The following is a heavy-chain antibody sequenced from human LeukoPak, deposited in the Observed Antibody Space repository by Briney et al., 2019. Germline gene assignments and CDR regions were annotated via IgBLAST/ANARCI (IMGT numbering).Heavy chain of an antibody. CDR2: ISSSGSII. Sequence: GGSLRLSCAAPGFTFSDKYMSWIRQAPGKGLEWVSYISSSGSIIYYADSVKGRFTISRDNAKKSLYLQMNSLRAEDTAVYYCASYKGGDFWSGYADVWGKGTTVTVSS. J-gene: IGHJ6*04. CDR3: ASYKGGDFWSGYADV. D-gene: IGHD3-3*01. V-gene: IGHV3-11*04. CDR1: GFTFSDKY.